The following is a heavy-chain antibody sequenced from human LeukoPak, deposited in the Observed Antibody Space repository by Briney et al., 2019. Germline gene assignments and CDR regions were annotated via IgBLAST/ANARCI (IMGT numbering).Heavy chain of an antibody. CDR1: GGTFSSYA. Sequence: ASVTVSCKASGGTFSSYAISWVRQAPGQGLEWMGRIIPILGIANYAQKFQGRVTITADKSTSTAYMELSSLRSEDTAVYYCAQTGIAASGYDYWGQGTLVTVSS. D-gene: IGHD6-25*01. CDR3: AQTGIAASGYDY. V-gene: IGHV1-69*04. J-gene: IGHJ4*02. CDR2: IIPILGIA.